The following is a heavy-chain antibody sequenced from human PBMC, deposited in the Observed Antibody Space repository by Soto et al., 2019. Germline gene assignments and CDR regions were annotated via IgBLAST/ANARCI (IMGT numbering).Heavy chain of an antibody. Sequence: QVQLVQSGAEVKKPGASVKVSCKASGYTFTSYGISWVRQAPGQGLEWMGWISAYNGNTNYAQKLQGRVTMTTDTSTSTSYMELRSLRSDDTAVYSCARVLRFLELLSLGEGFDYWGQGTLVTVSS. CDR2: ISAYNGNT. D-gene: IGHD3-3*01. CDR3: ARVLRFLELLSLGEGFDY. J-gene: IGHJ4*02. V-gene: IGHV1-18*01. CDR1: GYTFTSYG.